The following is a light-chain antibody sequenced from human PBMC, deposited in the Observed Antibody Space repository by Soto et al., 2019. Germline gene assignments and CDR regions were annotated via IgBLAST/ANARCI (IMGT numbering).Light chain of an antibody. Sequence: QPVLTQPPSASGSPGQSVTISCTGTSRNVGEYNYVSWYQQHPAKAPKLVIYEVTKRPSGVPDRFSGSKSGNTASLTVSGLQAEDEADYYCASYAGSSTLVFGGGTKVTVL. V-gene: IGLV2-8*01. CDR2: EVT. J-gene: IGLJ2*01. CDR1: SRNVGEYNY. CDR3: ASYAGSSTLV.